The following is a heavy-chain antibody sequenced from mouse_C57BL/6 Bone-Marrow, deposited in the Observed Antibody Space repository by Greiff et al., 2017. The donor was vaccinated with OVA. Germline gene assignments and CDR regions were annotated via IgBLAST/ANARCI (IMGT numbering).Heavy chain of an antibody. V-gene: IGHV15-2*01. CDR3: AREDYYGSSYV. CDR1: DSEVFPIAY. CDR2: ILPSIGRT. Sequence: VKLQESGSELRSPGSSVKLSCKDFDSEVFPIAYMSWVRQKPGHGFEWIGGILPSIGRTIYGEKFEDKATVDADTLSNTAYLELNSLTSEDSAIYYCAREDYYGSSYVWGQGTTLTVSS. J-gene: IGHJ2*01. D-gene: IGHD1-1*01.